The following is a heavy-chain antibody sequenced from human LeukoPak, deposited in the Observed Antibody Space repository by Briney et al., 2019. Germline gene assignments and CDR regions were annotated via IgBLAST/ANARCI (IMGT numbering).Heavy chain of an antibody. CDR2: IIPIFGTA. Sequence: SVKVSCKASGGTFSSYAISWVRQAPGQGLEWMGGIIPIFGTANYAQKFQGRVTITADESTSTAYMELRSLRSDDTAVYYCATYAGYSSSWYLGYWGQGTLVTVSS. J-gene: IGHJ4*02. CDR1: GGTFSSYA. V-gene: IGHV1-69*01. CDR3: ATYAGYSSSWYLGY. D-gene: IGHD6-13*01.